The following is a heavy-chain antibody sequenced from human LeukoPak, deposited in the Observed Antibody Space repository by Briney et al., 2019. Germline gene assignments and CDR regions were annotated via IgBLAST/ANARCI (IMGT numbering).Heavy chain of an antibody. D-gene: IGHD3-9*01. V-gene: IGHV4-4*02. Sequence: PSETLSLTCAVSGVSISRSEWWIWVRQPPGQGLEWIGEIHRAGRTRYNPSLKSRVTISMDYSKNQFSLKLTSVTAADTAIYYCGKTDIYFNPIDYWGPGSLVTVSS. CDR2: IHRAGRT. CDR3: GKTDIYFNPIDY. J-gene: IGHJ4*02. CDR1: GVSISRSEW.